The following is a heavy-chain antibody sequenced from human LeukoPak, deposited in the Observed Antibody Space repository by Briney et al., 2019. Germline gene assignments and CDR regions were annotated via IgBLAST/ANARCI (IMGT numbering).Heavy chain of an antibody. CDR2: ISYDGLYK. CDR3: AKDSHAIVEGATFDY. D-gene: IGHD1-26*01. J-gene: IGHJ4*02. CDR1: GFTFSSYG. V-gene: IGHV3-30*18. Sequence: PGKPLRLSCAASGFTFSSYGMHWVRQAPGKGLEWVAVISYDGLYKYYGDSVRGRFTISRDNTKNTLYQQMNSLRAEDTAVYYCAKDSHAIVEGATFDYWGQGTLVTVSS.